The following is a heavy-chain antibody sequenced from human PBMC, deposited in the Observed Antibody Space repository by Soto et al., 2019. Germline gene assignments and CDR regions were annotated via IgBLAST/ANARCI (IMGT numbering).Heavy chain of an antibody. CDR3: AKDRYYYDSSGYYGILDFDY. CDR1: GFTFSSYA. CDR2: ISGSGGST. D-gene: IGHD3-22*01. J-gene: IGHJ4*02. Sequence: GGSLRLSCAASGFTFSSYAMSWVRQAPGKGLEWVSAISGSGGSTYYADSVKGRFTISRDNSKNTLYLQMNSLRAEDTAVYYCAKDRYYYDSSGYYGILDFDYWGQGTLVTVSS. V-gene: IGHV3-23*01.